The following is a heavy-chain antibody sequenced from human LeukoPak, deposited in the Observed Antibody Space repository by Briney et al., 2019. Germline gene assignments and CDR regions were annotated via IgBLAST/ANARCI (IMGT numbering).Heavy chain of an antibody. Sequence: PGGSLRLSCSASGFTFSSYAMHWVRQAPGKGLEWVAVISYNGRNQNYADSVKGRFTISRDNSKNTLYLQMNSLRAEDTAVYYCAKETSGGQWLDYFDYWGQGTLVTVSS. J-gene: IGHJ4*02. CDR1: GFTFSSYA. D-gene: IGHD6-19*01. CDR2: ISYNGRNQ. V-gene: IGHV3-30*04. CDR3: AKETSGGQWLDYFDY.